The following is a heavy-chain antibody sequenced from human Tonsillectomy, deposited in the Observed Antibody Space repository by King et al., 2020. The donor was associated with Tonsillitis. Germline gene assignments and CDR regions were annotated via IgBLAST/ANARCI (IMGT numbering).Heavy chain of an antibody. V-gene: IGHV4-59*01. CDR2: IYYTGST. D-gene: IGHD2-21*02. CDR1: GGSISGYY. J-gene: IGHJ3*02. CDR3: AREGINCGGDCYPAFDI. Sequence: QLQESGPGLVKPSETLSLTCTVSGGSISGYYWSWIRQPPGKGLECIGYIYYTGSTNYNPSLKSRVTISVNTSKNQFSLKLSSVTAADTAVYYCAREGINCGGDCYPAFDIWGQGTMVTVSS.